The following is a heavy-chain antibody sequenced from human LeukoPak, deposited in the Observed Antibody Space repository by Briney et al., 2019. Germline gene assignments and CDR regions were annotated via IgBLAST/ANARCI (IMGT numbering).Heavy chain of an antibody. Sequence: SETLSLTCAVYGGSFSGYYWSWIRQHPGKGLEWIGYIYYSGSTYYNPSLKSRVTISVDTSKNQFSLKLSSVTAADTAVYYCARGSTYYYDSSGYYYSDWGQGTLVTVSS. D-gene: IGHD3-22*01. CDR2: IYYSGST. V-gene: IGHV4-31*11. J-gene: IGHJ4*02. CDR3: ARGSTYYYDSSGYYYSD. CDR1: GGSFSGYY.